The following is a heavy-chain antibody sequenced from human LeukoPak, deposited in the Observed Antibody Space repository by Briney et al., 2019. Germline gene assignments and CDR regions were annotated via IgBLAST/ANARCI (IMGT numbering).Heavy chain of an antibody. CDR3: AKTYYYGSGTFSFDH. J-gene: IGHJ4*02. D-gene: IGHD3-10*01. CDR2: ISGRGDRT. Sequence: GGSLRLSCAASGFTFINYAMTWVRQAPGKGLEWVSGISGRGDRTHYADSVKGRFTISRDSSKNMVYMQMDSLRAEDTALYYCAKTYYYGSGTFSFDHWGQGTLVTVSS. CDR1: GFTFINYA. V-gene: IGHV3-23*01.